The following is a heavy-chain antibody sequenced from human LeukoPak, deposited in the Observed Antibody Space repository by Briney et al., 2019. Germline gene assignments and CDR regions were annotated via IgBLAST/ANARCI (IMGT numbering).Heavy chain of an antibody. CDR2: ISGSGGYT. CDR1: GFTFSTYV. CDR3: AKFERGRNF. J-gene: IGHJ4*02. Sequence: PGGSLRLSCAASGFTFSTYVMSWVRQAPGKGLEWVSTISGSGGYTYYADSVKGRFTISRDNSKNTLYLQMNNLRAEDTAVYYCAKFERGRNFWGQGTLVTVSS. D-gene: IGHD1-1*01. V-gene: IGHV3-23*01.